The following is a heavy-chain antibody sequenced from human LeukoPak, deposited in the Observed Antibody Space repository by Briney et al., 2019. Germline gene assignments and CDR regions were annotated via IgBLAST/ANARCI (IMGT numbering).Heavy chain of an antibody. CDR1: GFSFSRYA. V-gene: IGHV3-23*01. CDR3: AKDNGYHYLHY. Sequence: GGSLRLSCAASGFSFSRYAMSWVRQAPGKGLEWVSTISVNDDSTHYADSVKGRFSISRDNSKNTLYLQMNSLRAEDTAIYYCAKDNGYHYLHYSGQGTLVTVSS. CDR2: ISVNDDST. D-gene: IGHD5-18*01. J-gene: IGHJ4*02.